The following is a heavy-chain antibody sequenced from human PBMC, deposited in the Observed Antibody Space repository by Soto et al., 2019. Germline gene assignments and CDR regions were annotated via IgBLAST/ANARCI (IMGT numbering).Heavy chain of an antibody. J-gene: IGHJ4*02. Sequence: VASVKVSCKASGYTFTSYYMHWVRQAPGQGLEWMGIINPSGGSTSYAQKFQGRVTMTRDTSTSTVYMELSSLRSEDTAVYYCARDCGHYDSSGYYRIPCDYWGQGTLVTVSS. D-gene: IGHD3-22*01. CDR1: GYTFTSYY. V-gene: IGHV1-46*01. CDR2: INPSGGST. CDR3: ARDCGHYDSSGYYRIPCDY.